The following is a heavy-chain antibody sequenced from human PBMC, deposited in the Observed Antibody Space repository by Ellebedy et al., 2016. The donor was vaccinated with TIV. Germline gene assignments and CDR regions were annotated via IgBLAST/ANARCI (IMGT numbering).Heavy chain of an antibody. J-gene: IGHJ3*01. D-gene: IGHD3-22*01. V-gene: IGHV3-11*06. Sequence: GGSLRLSCAASGFTFRDYYMSWIRQAPGKGLGWVSYISGGSDYTKYADSVNGRFTSSRDNAKNSLYLHINSLRAEDTAVYYCVRHTYYYDNSGYLGAFEVWGQGTMVIVSS. CDR1: GFTFRDYY. CDR3: VRHTYYYDNSGYLGAFEV. CDR2: ISGGSDYT.